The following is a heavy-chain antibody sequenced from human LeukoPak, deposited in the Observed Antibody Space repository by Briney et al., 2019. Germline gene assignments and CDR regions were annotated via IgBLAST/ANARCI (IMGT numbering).Heavy chain of an antibody. CDR1: GYTFTTYY. D-gene: IGHD3-9*01. CDR2: INPSGGST. J-gene: IGHJ4*02. V-gene: IGHV1-46*01. CDR3: ARGSRPVYNLLTGKRYFDY. Sequence: ASVKVSCKASGYTFTTYYVHWVRQAPGQGLEWTGIINPSGGSTTYAQKFRGRLTMTRDMSTSTVYMELSSLRSEDTAVYYCARGSRPVYNLLTGKRYFDYWGQGTLLTVSS.